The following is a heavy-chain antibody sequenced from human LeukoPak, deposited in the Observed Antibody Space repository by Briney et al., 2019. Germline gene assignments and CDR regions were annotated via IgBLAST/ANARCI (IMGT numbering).Heavy chain of an antibody. D-gene: IGHD4-17*01. J-gene: IGHJ4*02. Sequence: PGGSLRLSCAASGFTFSNYWMTWVRQAPGKGLEWVAVIWYDGSNKYYADSVKGRFTISRDNSKNTLYLQMNSLRAEDTAVYYCARDSDYGDFDWGQGTLVTVSS. CDR3: ARDSDYGDFD. V-gene: IGHV3-33*08. CDR2: IWYDGSNK. CDR1: GFTFSNYW.